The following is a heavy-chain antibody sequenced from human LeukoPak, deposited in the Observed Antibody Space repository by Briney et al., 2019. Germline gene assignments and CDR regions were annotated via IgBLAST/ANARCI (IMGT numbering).Heavy chain of an antibody. J-gene: IGHJ4*02. CDR1: GFTVSSNY. V-gene: IGHV3-53*01. D-gene: IGHD6-19*01. Sequence: PGGSLRLSCAASGFTVSSNYMSWVRQAPGKGLEWVSVIYSGGSTYYADSVRGRFTISRDTSKNTVFLRMNSLRVEDTAMYYCASWEGIAVSGHFDHWAQGTLVTVSS. CDR2: IYSGGST. CDR3: ASWEGIAVSGHFDH.